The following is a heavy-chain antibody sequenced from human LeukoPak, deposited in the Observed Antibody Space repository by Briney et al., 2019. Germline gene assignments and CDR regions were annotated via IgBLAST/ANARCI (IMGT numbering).Heavy chain of an antibody. V-gene: IGHV3-23*01. CDR3: AKNYGTSRPFYDY. J-gene: IGHJ4*02. CDR2: ISGDAIYT. Sequence: GGSLRLSCAASGFIFSNYAMTWVRQAPGKWLQWVSAISGDAIYTYYLDSVKGRFTTSRDNSKNTLFLQMNSLRADDTAVYYCAKNYGTSRPFYDYWGQGTLVTVSS. CDR1: GFIFSNYA. D-gene: IGHD4-17*01.